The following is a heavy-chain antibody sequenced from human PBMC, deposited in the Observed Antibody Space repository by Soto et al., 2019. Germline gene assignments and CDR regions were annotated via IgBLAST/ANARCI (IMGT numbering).Heavy chain of an antibody. CDR3: AKWFGELFDGFDV. D-gene: IGHD3-10*01. J-gene: IGHJ3*01. CDR2: ISYDGSNI. V-gene: IGHV3-30*18. CDR1: GFSFSGFG. Sequence: PGGSLRLSCAGSGFSFSGFGMHWVRQAPGKGLEWVAVISYDGSNINYADSVRGRFTISKDTSKNLLFLQMNSLRDEDTAVYYCAKWFGELFDGFDVWGQGAMVTVSS.